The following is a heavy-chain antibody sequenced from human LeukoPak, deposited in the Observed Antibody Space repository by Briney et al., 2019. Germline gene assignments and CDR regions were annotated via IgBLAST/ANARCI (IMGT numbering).Heavy chain of an antibody. Sequence: SETLSLTCAVYGGSFSGYYWSWIRQPPGKGLEWIGEINHSGSTNYNPSLKSRVTISVDTSKNQFSLKLSSVTAADTAVYYCARGRVVPAAIPASWSWFDPWGQGTLVTVSS. D-gene: IGHD2-2*02. V-gene: IGHV4-34*01. CDR2: INHSGST. CDR3: ARGRVVPAAIPASWSWFDP. J-gene: IGHJ5*02. CDR1: GGSFSGYY.